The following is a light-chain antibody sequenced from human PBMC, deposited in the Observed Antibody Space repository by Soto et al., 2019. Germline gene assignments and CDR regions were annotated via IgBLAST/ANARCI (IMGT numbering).Light chain of an antibody. Sequence: QSVLTQPPSASGTPGQRVTISCSGSNSNIGSNTVNWYQQLPGTAPKLLIYSNNQRPSGVPGRFSDSKSGTSASLAISGLQSEDEADYYCQSYDSSLSGWVFGGGTKLTVL. V-gene: IGLV1-44*01. CDR3: QSYDSSLSGWV. CDR1: NSNIGSNT. J-gene: IGLJ3*02. CDR2: SNN.